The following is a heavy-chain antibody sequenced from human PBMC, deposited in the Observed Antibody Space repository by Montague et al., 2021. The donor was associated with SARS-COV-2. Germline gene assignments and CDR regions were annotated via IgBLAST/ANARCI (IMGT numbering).Heavy chain of an antibody. CDR1: GGSVISDTYF. Sequence: SETLSLTCTVSGGSVISDTYFWSWIRQPPGKGLEWIAYIYNSDTTNNNPSFWSRVSMSSDRSKNQFSLKLTSVTPADTAVYYCARAANILSGFYNHPFEYWGQGILAPVSS. V-gene: IGHV4-61*01. CDR3: ARAANILSGFYNHPFEY. J-gene: IGHJ4*02. CDR2: IYNSDTT. D-gene: IGHD3-9*01.